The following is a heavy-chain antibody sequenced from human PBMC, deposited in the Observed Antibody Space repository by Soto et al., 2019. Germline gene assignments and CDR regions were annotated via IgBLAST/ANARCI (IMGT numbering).Heavy chain of an antibody. CDR2: INHSGST. CDR3: ARGGMVRGVKGRWFDP. V-gene: IGHV4-34*01. Sequence: PXXTLSLPCAVSGGSISSGGYSWSSIRQPPGKGLEWIGEINHSGSTNYNPSLKSRVTISVDTSKNQFSLKLSSVTAADTAVYYCARGGMVRGVKGRWFDPWGQGTLVTVPQ. CDR1: GGSISSGGYS. D-gene: IGHD3-10*01. J-gene: IGHJ5*02.